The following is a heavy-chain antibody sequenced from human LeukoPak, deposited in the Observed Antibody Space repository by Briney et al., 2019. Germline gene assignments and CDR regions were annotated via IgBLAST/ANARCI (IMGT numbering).Heavy chain of an antibody. CDR3: ARGADDFWSGERYYFDY. CDR1: GASVNTGTYF. V-gene: IGHV4-61*02. J-gene: IGHJ4*02. D-gene: IGHD3-3*01. CDR2: FHTSEGT. Sequence: SQTLSLTCAVSGASVNTGTYFWTWVRQPAGKALEGIGRFHTSEGTNYNPSLESRVTISVDTSKNHFSLEMTSVTAADTAVYYCARGADDFWSGERYYFDYWGQGTLVTVSS.